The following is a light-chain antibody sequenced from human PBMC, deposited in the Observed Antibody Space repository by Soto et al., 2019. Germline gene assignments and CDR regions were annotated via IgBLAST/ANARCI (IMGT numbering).Light chain of an antibody. CDR2: DAS. V-gene: IGKV3-15*01. J-gene: IGKJ1*01. Sequence: EIVMTQSPATLSVSPGEGATVSCRASQSVSSHLAWYQHTPGQAPRLLLYDASTRDTGIPARFSGSGSGTEFTLTISRLQSEDFEVYYCQQYNNWPLTFGQGTKVDIK. CDR3: QQYNNWPLT. CDR1: QSVSSH.